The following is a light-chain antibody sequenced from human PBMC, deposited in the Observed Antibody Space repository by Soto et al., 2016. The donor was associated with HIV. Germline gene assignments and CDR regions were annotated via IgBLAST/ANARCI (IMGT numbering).Light chain of an antibody. Sequence: SYELTQPSSVSVSPGQTARITCSGDILAKKYGRWFQQKPGQAPVLVIYQDSKRPSGIPDRFSGSSSETTVTLTISGAQVEDEADYYCYSATDNNLGVFGTGTKVTVL. J-gene: IGLJ1*01. V-gene: IGLV3-27*01. CDR2: QDS. CDR1: ILAKKY. CDR3: YSATDNNLGV.